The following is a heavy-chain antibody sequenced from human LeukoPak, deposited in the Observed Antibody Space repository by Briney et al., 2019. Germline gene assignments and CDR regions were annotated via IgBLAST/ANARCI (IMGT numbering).Heavy chain of an antibody. CDR2: ISSSSSYI. V-gene: IGHV3-21*01. D-gene: IGHD3-22*01. Sequence: GGSLRLSCAASGFTFSSYSMNWVRQAPGKGLEWVSSISSSSSYIYYADSVKGRFTISRDNAKNSLYLQMNSLRAEDTAVYYCARGETSSRDSSGPDPYAFDIWGQGKMVTVSS. CDR3: ARGETSSRDSSGPDPYAFDI. CDR1: GFTFSSYS. J-gene: IGHJ3*02.